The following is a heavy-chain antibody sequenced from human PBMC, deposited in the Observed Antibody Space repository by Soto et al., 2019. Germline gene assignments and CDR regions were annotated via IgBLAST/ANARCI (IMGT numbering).Heavy chain of an antibody. Sequence: PSETLSLTCTVSGGSISSSSYYWGWIRQPPGKGLEWIGMISYSGSTSYNPSLKRRVTFSADSSRGHFSLRLNSVTAADPAVYYCARTVLGPDLLADSFVNYYYYMDVWGQGTTVTVSS. J-gene: IGHJ6*03. V-gene: IGHV4-39*07. D-gene: IGHD3-9*01. CDR2: ISYSGST. CDR1: GGSISSSSYY. CDR3: ARTVLGPDLLADSFVNYYYYMDV.